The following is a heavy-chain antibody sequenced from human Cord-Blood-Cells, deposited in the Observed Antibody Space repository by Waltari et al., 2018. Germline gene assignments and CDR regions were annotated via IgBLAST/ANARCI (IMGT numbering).Heavy chain of an antibody. Sequence: QLQLQESGPGLVKPSETLSLTCTVSGGSISSSSYYWGWIRQPPGKGLEWIGSIYYSGTTYYNPSLKSRVTISVDTSKNHFSLKLSSVTAADTAVYYCARQRRFASGPTVATIDYWGQGTLVTVSS. D-gene: IGHD5-12*01. V-gene: IGHV4-39*01. CDR1: GGSISSSSYY. CDR3: ARQRRFASGPTVATIDY. CDR2: IYYSGTT. J-gene: IGHJ4*02.